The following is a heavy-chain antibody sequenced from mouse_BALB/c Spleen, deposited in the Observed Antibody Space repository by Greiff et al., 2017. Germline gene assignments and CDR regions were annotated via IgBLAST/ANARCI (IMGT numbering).Heavy chain of an antibody. CDR3: ARQSGSRYSDY. Sequence: QVQLQQSGAELVRPGSSVKISCKASGYAFSSYWMNWVKQRPGQGLEWIGQIYPGDGDTNYNGKFKGKATLTADKSSSTAYMQLSSLTSEDSAVYFCARQSGSRYSDYWGQGTTLTVSS. CDR2: IYPGDGDT. D-gene: IGHD1-1*01. J-gene: IGHJ2*01. V-gene: IGHV1-80*01. CDR1: GYAFSSYW.